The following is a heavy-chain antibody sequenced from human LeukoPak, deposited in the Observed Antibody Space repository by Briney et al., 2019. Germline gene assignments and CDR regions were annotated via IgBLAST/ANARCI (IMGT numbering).Heavy chain of an antibody. D-gene: IGHD6-13*01. J-gene: IGHJ6*02. CDR2: ISAYNGNT. V-gene: IGHV1-18*01. CDR1: GYTFTSYG. Sequence: ASVKVSCKASGYTFTSYGISWVRQAPGQGLEWMGWISAYNGNTNHAQKLQGRVTMTTDTSTSTAYMELRSLRSDDTAVYYCARSSSSFAGYYGMDVWGQGTTVTVSS. CDR3: ARSSSSFAGYYGMDV.